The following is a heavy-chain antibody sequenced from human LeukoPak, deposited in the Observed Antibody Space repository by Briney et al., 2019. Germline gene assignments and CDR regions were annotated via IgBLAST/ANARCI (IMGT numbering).Heavy chain of an antibody. D-gene: IGHD1-26*01. V-gene: IGHV1-2*02. CDR2: INPNSGVT. J-gene: IGHJ4*02. CDR3: ARRHIDCATTTCYVDY. Sequence: ASMRVSCKASTYTFTGYYIHWVRQAPGQGLEWMGWINPNSGVTSFAQKFQGRVTMTRDTSISTAYMELSRLRSDDTAVYYCARRHIDCATTTCYVDYWGQGTLATVSS. CDR1: TYTFTGYY.